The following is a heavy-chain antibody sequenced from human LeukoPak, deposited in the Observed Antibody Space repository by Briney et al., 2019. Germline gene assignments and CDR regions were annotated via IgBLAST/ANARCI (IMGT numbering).Heavy chain of an antibody. D-gene: IGHD2-8*01. J-gene: IGHJ5*02. CDR3: ARVFVGVCARRKDWSDP. CDR1: GGSFSGYY. CDR2: INHSGST. V-gene: IGHV4-34*01. Sequence: SETLSLTCAVYGGSFSGYYWSWIRQPPGKGLEWIGEINHSGSTNYNPSLKSRVTISVDTSKNQFSLKLSSVTAADTAVYYCARVFVGVCARRKDWSDPWGQGTLVTVSS.